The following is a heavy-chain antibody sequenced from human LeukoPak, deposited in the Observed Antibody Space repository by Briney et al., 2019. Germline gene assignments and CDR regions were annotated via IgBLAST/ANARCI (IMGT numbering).Heavy chain of an antibody. CDR2: ISSSSSYI. V-gene: IGHV3-21*01. CDR1: GLTVSSNC. Sequence: GGSLRLSCAASGLTVSSNCMNWVRQAPGKGLEWVSSISSSSSYIYYADSVKGRFTISRDNAKNSLYLQMNSLRAEDTAVYYCARDVSDTPWNFYYYYYMDVWGKGTTVTISS. D-gene: IGHD1-7*01. CDR3: ARDVSDTPWNFYYYYYMDV. J-gene: IGHJ6*03.